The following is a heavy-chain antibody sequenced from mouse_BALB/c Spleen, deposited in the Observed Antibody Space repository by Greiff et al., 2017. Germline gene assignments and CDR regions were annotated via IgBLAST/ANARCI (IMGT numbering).Heavy chain of an antibody. J-gene: IGHJ4*01. CDR1: GFSLTSYG. Sequence: QVQLKESGPGLVQPSQSLSITCTVSGFSLTSYGVHWVRQSPGKGLEWLGVIWSGGSTDYNAAFISRLSISKDNSKSQVFFKMNSLQANDTAIYYCASDGYLRRGAMDYWGQGTSVTVSS. D-gene: IGHD2-3*01. CDR3: ASDGYLRRGAMDY. V-gene: IGHV2-2*02. CDR2: IWSGGST.